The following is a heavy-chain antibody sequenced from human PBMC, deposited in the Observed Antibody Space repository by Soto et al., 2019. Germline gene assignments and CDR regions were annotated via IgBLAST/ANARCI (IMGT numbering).Heavy chain of an antibody. CDR1: GGSITSRNYY. CDR3: ARVGPWVPYYYDSSPYTFENWFDP. V-gene: IGHV4-39*01. Sequence: SETLSLTCTVSGGSITSRNYYWGWIRQPPGKGLEWIGNIYYSGSTSYNPSLKSRVTISVDTSKNQLSLILNSVTAADTAVYYCARVGPWVPYYYDSSPYTFENWFDPWGQGTLVTVSS. J-gene: IGHJ5*02. D-gene: IGHD3-22*01. CDR2: IYYSGST.